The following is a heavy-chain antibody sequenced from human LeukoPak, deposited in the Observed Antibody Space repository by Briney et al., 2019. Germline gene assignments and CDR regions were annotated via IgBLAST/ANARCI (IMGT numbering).Heavy chain of an antibody. CDR2: IYYSGST. Sequence: KASETLSLTCAVSGGSISSGGYYWSWIRQHPGKGLEWIGYIYYSGSTYYNPSLKSRVTISVDTSKNQFSLKLSSVTAADTAVYYCARGVGEQLALYFDYWGQGTLVTVSS. CDR3: ARGVGEQLALYFDY. V-gene: IGHV4-31*11. CDR1: GGSISSGGYY. J-gene: IGHJ4*02. D-gene: IGHD6-6*01.